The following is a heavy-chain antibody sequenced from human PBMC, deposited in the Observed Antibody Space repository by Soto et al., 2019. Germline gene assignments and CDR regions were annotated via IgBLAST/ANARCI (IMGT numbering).Heavy chain of an antibody. D-gene: IGHD1-26*01. CDR2: IVVGRSNT. Sequence: GASVKVSCKASGFTFSSSSVQWVRQARGQRREWIRWIVVGRSNTNYAQKFQERVTITRDMSTSTAYMELSSLRSEDTAVYYCAALYYSGGYYAYWGQGTLVTVSS. J-gene: IGHJ4*02. V-gene: IGHV1-58*01. CDR1: GFTFSSSS. CDR3: AALYYSGGYYAY.